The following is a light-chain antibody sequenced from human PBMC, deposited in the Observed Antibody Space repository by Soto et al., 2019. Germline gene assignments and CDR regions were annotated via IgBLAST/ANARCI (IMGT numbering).Light chain of an antibody. J-gene: IGLJ1*01. CDR1: SSDVGGYEF. Sequence: QSVLTQPASVSGSPGQSITISCTGTSSDVGGYEFVSWYQQHPDNAPKLIIYDVSDRPSGESSRFSGSKSANTASLTISGLQAEDEYDYYCSSYTNSGTYVFATGPKVAVL. V-gene: IGLV2-14*01. CDR3: SSYTNSGTYV. CDR2: DVS.